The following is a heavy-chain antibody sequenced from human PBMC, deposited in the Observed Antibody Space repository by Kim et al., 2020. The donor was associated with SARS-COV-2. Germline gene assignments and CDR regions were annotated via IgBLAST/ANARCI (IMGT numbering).Heavy chain of an antibody. J-gene: IGHJ6*02. D-gene: IGHD3-9*01. Sequence: GGSLRLSCAASGFTFSSYSMNWVRQAPGKGLEWVSYISSSSSTIYYADSVKGRFTISRDNAKNSLYLQMNSLRAEDTAVYYCARDGSYDILTGYYPYYYYYGMDVWGQGTTVTVSS. V-gene: IGHV3-48*04. CDR1: GFTFSSYS. CDR3: ARDGSYDILTGYYPYYYYYGMDV. CDR2: ISSSSSTI.